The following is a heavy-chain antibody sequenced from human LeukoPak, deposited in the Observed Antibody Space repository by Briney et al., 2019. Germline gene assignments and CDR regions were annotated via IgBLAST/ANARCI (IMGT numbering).Heavy chain of an antibody. V-gene: IGHV4-59*01. Sequence: SETLSLTCTVSGGSISSYYWSWIRQPPGKGLEWIGYIYYSGSTNYNPSLKSRATISVDTSKNQFSLKLSSVTAADTAVYYCARDNLYGDYVDYWGQGTLVTVSS. CDR1: GGSISSYY. D-gene: IGHD4-17*01. CDR2: IYYSGST. J-gene: IGHJ4*02. CDR3: ARDNLYGDYVDY.